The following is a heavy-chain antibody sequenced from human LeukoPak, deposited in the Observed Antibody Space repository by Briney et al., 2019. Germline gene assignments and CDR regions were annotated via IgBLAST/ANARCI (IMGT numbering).Heavy chain of an antibody. CDR3: ARHGGGYSFDY. Sequence: SETLSLTCTVSDGSISSYYWSWIRQPPGKGLEWIGYFYYSGSIKYNPSLKSRVTISVDTSKNQFPLKLSSVTAADTAVYYCARHGGGYSFDYWGQGTLVTVSS. V-gene: IGHV4-59*08. CDR2: FYYSGSI. J-gene: IGHJ4*02. D-gene: IGHD5-24*01. CDR1: DGSISSYY.